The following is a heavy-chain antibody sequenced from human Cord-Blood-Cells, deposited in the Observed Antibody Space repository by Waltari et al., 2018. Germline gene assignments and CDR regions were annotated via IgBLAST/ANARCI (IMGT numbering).Heavy chain of an antibody. V-gene: IGHV5-51*01. J-gene: IGHJ3*02. D-gene: IGHD6-13*01. Sequence: PGKGLEWMGIIYPGDSDTRYSPSFQCQVTISADKSISTPSLQWTSLKASDSAMYYCARHKTAVIAAAVTIDIWGQGTMVTVSS. CDR2: IYPGDSDT. CDR3: ARHKTAVIAAAVTIDI.